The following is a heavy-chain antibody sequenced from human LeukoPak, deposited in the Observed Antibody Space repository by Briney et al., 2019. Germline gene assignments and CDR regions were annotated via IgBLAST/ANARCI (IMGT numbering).Heavy chain of an antibody. V-gene: IGHV5-10-1*01. J-gene: IGHJ4*02. Sequence: GESLNISCKGSGYSFTSYWISWVRQMPGKGLEWMGWIDPSDSYTNYSPSFQGHVTISADKSISTAYLQWSSLKASDTAMYYCASSLTLGSGWYTVDYWGQGTLVTVSS. D-gene: IGHD6-19*01. CDR1: GYSFTSYW. CDR3: ASSLTLGSGWYTVDY. CDR2: IDPSDSYT.